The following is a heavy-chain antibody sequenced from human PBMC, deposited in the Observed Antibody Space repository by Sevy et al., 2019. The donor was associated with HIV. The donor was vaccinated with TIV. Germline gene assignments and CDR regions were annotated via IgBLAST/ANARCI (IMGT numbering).Heavy chain of an antibody. J-gene: IGHJ4*01. V-gene: IGHV3-33*01. CDR3: ARGGDFNDRSAKRDFDY. CDR2: IWNDGSNK. D-gene: IGHD3-22*01. CDR1: GFTFSNYG. Sequence: GGSLRLSCAASGFTFSNYGMHWVRQAPGKGLEWVAVIWNDGSNKYYADSVKGRFTISRDNPKNTLYLQMNSLRVEDTAVYFCARGGDFNDRSAKRDFDYWGQGTLVTVS.